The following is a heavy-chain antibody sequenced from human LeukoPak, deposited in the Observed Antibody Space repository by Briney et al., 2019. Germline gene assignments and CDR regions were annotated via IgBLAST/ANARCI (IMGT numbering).Heavy chain of an antibody. CDR1: GFSVSDAW. CDR2: SKSKSRDGPP. V-gene: IGHV3-15*01. J-gene: IGHJ3*02. CDR3: SAEGYSYGWHAIST. D-gene: IGHD5-18*01. Sequence: GGSLRLSCVASGFSVSDAWMSWVRQAPGEGLEWVGRSKSKSRDGPPDYVAPVKDRFTISRDDSKNTVYLQMDSLTAEDTALYYCSAEGYSYGWHAISTWGQGTMVTVSS.